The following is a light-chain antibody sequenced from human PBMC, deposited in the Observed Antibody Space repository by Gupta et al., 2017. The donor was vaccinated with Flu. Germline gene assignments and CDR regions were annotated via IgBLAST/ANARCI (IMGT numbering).Light chain of an antibody. V-gene: IGKV6-21*01. Sequence: EIVLTQSPDFQSVTPKEKVTITCRASQNIGGALHWYQQKPDQSPKLLIKYASQSFSGVPSRFSCSGSGTDFTLTINSLEAEDAATYYCQQSSDLPWTFGQGTKVEIK. CDR2: YAS. CDR3: QQSSDLPWT. J-gene: IGKJ1*01. CDR1: QNIGGA.